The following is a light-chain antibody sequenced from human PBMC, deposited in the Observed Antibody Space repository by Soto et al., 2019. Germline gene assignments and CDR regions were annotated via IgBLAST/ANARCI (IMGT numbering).Light chain of an antibody. CDR3: CSYAGSSTYVV. CDR2: EVS. CDR1: SSHVGRYNL. V-gene: IGLV2-23*02. Sequence: QSALTQPASVSGSPGQSITISCTGTSSHVGRYNLVSWYQQHPGKAPKLMIYEVSKRPSGVSNRFSGSKSGNTASLTISGLQAEDEADYYCCSYAGSSTYVVFGGGTQLTVL. J-gene: IGLJ2*01.